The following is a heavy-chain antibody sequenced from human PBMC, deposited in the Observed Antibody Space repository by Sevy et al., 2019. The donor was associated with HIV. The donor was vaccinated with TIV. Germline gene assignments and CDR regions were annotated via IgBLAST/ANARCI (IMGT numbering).Heavy chain of an antibody. J-gene: IGHJ4*02. D-gene: IGHD4-4*01. CDR2: IYYSGST. CDR3: ARLKGVTTIDY. CDR1: GGSISSSSYY. Sequence: SETLSLTCTVSGGSISSSSYYWGWIRQPPGKGLEWIGSIYYSGSTYYNPSLKSRVTISVDTSKNQFSLKLSSVTAADTAVYYSARLKGVTTIDYWGQGTLVTVSS. V-gene: IGHV4-39*01.